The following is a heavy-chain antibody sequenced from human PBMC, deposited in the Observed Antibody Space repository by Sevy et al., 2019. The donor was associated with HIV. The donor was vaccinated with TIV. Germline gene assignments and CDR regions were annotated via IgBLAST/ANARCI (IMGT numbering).Heavy chain of an antibody. Sequence: GGYLRLSCAASGFSFSSYWMSWVRQAPGKGLEWVATMKQDGTEKDYVDSVKGRFTISRDNTKSSLFLQMNSLSAEDTAVYYCVREGLWGYSYSLDCWGQGTLVTVSS. J-gene: IGHJ4*02. CDR3: VREGLWGYSYSLDC. V-gene: IGHV3-7*01. CDR2: MKQDGTEK. CDR1: GFSFSSYW. D-gene: IGHD5-18*01.